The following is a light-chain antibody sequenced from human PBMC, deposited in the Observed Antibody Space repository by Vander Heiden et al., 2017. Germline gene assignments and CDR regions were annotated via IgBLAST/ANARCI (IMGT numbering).Light chain of an antibody. CDR3: QHHHA. Sequence: DIQMTQSPSTLSASVGDRVTMSCRASQSFGGWMAWNQQKPGRAPKLLIYRASTLETGVPSRFSGGVSGTEFTRTISSLQPDDIATYYCQHHHAFGPGT. CDR2: RAS. CDR1: QSFGGW. J-gene: IGKJ2*01. V-gene: IGKV1-5*03.